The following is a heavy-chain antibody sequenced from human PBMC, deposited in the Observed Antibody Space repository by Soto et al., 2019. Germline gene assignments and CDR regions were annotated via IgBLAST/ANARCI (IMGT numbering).Heavy chain of an antibody. CDR3: ARERQVGPYYYYAMDV. CDR2: MYNTGSA. V-gene: IGHV4-4*07. J-gene: IGHJ6*02. CDR1: GGSISNYY. Sequence: QVQLQESGSGLVKPSETLSLTCTVSGGSISNYYWNWVRQPAGKELEWIGRMYNTGSASYNPSLRSRVSMSIAMSRNQFSLKLTSVTAADTALYYCARERQVGPYYYYAMDVWGQGTTVTVSS.